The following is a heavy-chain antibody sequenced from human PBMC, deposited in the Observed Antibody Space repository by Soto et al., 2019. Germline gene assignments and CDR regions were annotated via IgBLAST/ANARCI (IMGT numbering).Heavy chain of an antibody. D-gene: IGHD2-2*01. Sequence: PSETLSLTCTVSGGSISSSCYYWGWIRQPPGKGLEWIGSIYYSGSTYYNPSLNSRVIISVDTSKNQFSLKLSSVTAADTAVYYCARRKRDIVVVPAAIPPYYGMDVWGQGTTVTVSS. V-gene: IGHV4-39*01. J-gene: IGHJ6*02. CDR2: IYYSGST. CDR3: ARRKRDIVVVPAAIPPYYGMDV. CDR1: GGSISSSCYY.